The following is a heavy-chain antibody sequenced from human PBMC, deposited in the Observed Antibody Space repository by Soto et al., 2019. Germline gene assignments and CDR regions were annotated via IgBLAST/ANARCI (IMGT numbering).Heavy chain of an antibody. CDR1: GYSFTSYW. CDR3: APSITRYSSSSTRADAFDI. J-gene: IGHJ3*02. CDR2: IYPGDSDT. V-gene: IGHV5-51*01. Sequence: GESLKISCKGSGYSFTSYWIGWVRQMPGKGLEWMGIIYPGDSDTRYSPSFQGQVTISADKSISTAYLQWSSLKASDTAMYYCAPSITRYSSSSTRADAFDIWGQGTMVTVSS. D-gene: IGHD6-6*01.